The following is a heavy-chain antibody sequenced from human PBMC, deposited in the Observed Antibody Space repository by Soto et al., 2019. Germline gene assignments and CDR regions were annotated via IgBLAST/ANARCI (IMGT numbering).Heavy chain of an antibody. CDR3: ARARGRPVLRYFDWLPDNMDV. CDR2: IYDSGST. CDR1: GGSISSGGYY. D-gene: IGHD3-9*01. V-gene: IGHV4-31*03. Sequence: QVQLQESGPGLVKPSQTLSLTCTVSGGSISSGGYYCSWIRQHPGKGLEWIGYIYDSGSTYYNPSLKSRVTMSVDTSKNQFSLKLSSVNAADTAVYYCARARGRPVLRYFDWLPDNMDVWGKGTKVTVSS. J-gene: IGHJ6*03.